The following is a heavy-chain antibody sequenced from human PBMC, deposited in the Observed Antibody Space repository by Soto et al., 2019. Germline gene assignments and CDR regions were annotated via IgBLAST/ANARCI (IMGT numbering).Heavy chain of an antibody. D-gene: IGHD3-22*01. J-gene: IGHJ4*02. V-gene: IGHV4-59*01. CDR1: GVSISSYY. Sequence: SETLSLTCTVSGVSISSYYWSWIRQPPGKGLEWIGYIYYSGSTNYNPSLKSRVTISVDTAYIDLSSLTPEDTAVYYCASLYDDSSGNFDYWGQGTLVTVS. CDR3: ASLYDDSSGNFDY. CDR2: IYYSGST.